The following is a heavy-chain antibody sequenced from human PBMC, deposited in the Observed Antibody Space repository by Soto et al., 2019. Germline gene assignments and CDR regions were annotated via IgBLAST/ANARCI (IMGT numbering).Heavy chain of an antibody. J-gene: IGHJ6*02. CDR1: GYSFTSYW. V-gene: IGHV5-51*01. CDR2: VYPGDSDT. CDR3: ARYSSGWYLNYYAMDV. Sequence: GESLKISCKGSGYSFTSYWIGWVRQMPGKGLEWMGIVYPGDSDTRYSPSFQGQVTISADKSISTAYLQWSSLKASDTAMYYCARYSSGWYLNYYAMDVWGQGTTVTVSS. D-gene: IGHD6-19*01.